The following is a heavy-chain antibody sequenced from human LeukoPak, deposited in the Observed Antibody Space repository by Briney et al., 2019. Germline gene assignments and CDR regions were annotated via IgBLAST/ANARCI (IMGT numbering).Heavy chain of an antibody. CDR3: ARVVSGVTGGDY. CDR1: GFSFSTYN. J-gene: IGHJ4*02. CDR2: ITPTSTTI. V-gene: IGHV3-48*04. Sequence: QPGGSLRLSCAASGFSFSTYNMIWVRQAPGKGLECISYITPTSTTIHYADPVKGRFAVSRDNANSLLYLQMNSLRVEDTAVYYCARVVSGVTGGDYWGQGTLVSVSS. D-gene: IGHD3-3*01.